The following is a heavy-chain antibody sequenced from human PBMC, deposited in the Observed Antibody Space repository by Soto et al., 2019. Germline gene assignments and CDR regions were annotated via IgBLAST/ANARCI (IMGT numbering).Heavy chain of an antibody. CDR2: INPSGGST. Sequence: QVQLVQSGAEVKKPGASVKVSCKASGYTFTSYYMHWVRQAPGQGLEWMGIINPSGGSTSYAQKFQGRVTMTRDTSTSTVYMELSSLRSEDTAVYYCAANYGDYNYGMDVWGQGTTVTVSS. V-gene: IGHV1-46*01. CDR3: AANYGDYNYGMDV. J-gene: IGHJ6*02. CDR1: GYTFTSYY. D-gene: IGHD4-17*01.